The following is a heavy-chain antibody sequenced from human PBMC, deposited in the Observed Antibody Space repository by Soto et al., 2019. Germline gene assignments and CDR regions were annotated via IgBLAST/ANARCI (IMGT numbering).Heavy chain of an antibody. CDR3: ARAKSYYYDSSAPFDY. J-gene: IGHJ4*02. V-gene: IGHV3-53*01. CDR1: GFTVSSNY. D-gene: IGHD3-22*01. CDR2: IYSGGST. Sequence: PXASLILSCAASGFTVSSNYMSWVRQAPGKGLEWVSVIYSGGSTYYADSVKGRFTISRDNSKNTLYLQMKSLRAEDTAVYYCARAKSYYYDSSAPFDYWGQGTLVTVSS.